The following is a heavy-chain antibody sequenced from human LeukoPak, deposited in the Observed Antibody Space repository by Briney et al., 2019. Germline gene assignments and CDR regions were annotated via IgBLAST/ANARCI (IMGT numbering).Heavy chain of an antibody. Sequence: ASVKVSCKASGYTFTSYGMNWVRQAPGQGLEWMGWINTNTGNPTYAQDFTGRFVFSLDTSVSTAYLQISSLKAEDTAVYYCARAPTYYDILTGYYPLYYFDYWGQGTLVTVSS. J-gene: IGHJ4*02. CDR3: ARAPTYYDILTGYYPLYYFDY. V-gene: IGHV7-4-1*02. CDR2: INTNTGNP. CDR1: GYTFTSYG. D-gene: IGHD3-9*01.